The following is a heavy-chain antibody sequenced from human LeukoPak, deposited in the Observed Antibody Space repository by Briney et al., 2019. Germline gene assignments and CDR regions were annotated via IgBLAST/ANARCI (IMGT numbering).Heavy chain of an antibody. Sequence: SETLSLTCSVSGDSFTGTTYYWAWIRQPPGKGLEWIGSVYYSGSTSYSPSLKSRVTISVDTSKKQFSLRLSSVSAADTALYYCARNVSAGYFDYWGKGTLVTVSS. CDR3: ARNVSAGYFDY. D-gene: IGHD2-8*01. V-gene: IGHV4-39*01. J-gene: IGHJ4*02. CDR2: VYYSGST. CDR1: GDSFTGTTYY.